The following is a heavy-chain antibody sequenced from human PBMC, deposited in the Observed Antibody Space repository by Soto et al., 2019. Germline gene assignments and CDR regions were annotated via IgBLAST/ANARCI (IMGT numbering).Heavy chain of an antibody. Sequence: QVQLQESGPGLVKPSETLSLTCTVSGGSVSSGSYYWSWIRQPPGKGLEWIGYIYYSGSTNYNPSLKSRVTISVDTSKNQFSLNLSSVTAADTAVYHCARRYCSGGSCYYGMDVWGQGTTVTVSS. CDR3: ARRYCSGGSCYYGMDV. CDR2: IYYSGST. D-gene: IGHD2-15*01. CDR1: GGSVSSGSYY. V-gene: IGHV4-61*01. J-gene: IGHJ6*02.